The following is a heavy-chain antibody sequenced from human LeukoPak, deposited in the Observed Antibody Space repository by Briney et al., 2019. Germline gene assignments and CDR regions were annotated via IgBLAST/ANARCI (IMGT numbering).Heavy chain of an antibody. Sequence: SETLSLTCAVYGGSFKGYYWSWIRQPPGKGREWIGEINHSGSTNYNPSLKSRVTISVATSKNQFSLKLSSVSAADTGVYYCARQSIAARPRWLDPWGQGTLVTVSS. CDR1: GGSFKGYY. J-gene: IGHJ5*02. D-gene: IGHD6-6*01. V-gene: IGHV4-34*01. CDR2: INHSGST. CDR3: ARQSIAARPRWLDP.